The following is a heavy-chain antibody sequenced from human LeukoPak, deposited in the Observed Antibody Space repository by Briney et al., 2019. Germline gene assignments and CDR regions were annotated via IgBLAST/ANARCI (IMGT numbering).Heavy chain of an antibody. Sequence: PRGSLRLSCVASRFTFSSYVMGWVRQAPGKGLECVSAISGSGHKSYYADSVKGRFTVSRDNSRNTLFLQMNSLRAEDTAVYYCARVSGVKQIWPQPFGDGMDVWGQGTTVTVSS. CDR3: ARVSGVKQIWPQPFGDGMDV. CDR1: RFTFSSYV. V-gene: IGHV3-23*01. J-gene: IGHJ6*02. D-gene: IGHD3-16*01. CDR2: ISGSGHKS.